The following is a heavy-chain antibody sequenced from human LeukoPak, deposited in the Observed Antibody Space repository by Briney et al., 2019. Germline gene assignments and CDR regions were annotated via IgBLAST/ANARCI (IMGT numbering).Heavy chain of an antibody. CDR2: IYYSGST. D-gene: IGHD2-2*01. V-gene: IGHV4-39*01. J-gene: IGHJ4*02. Sequence: SETLSLTCTVSGGSISSSSYYWGWIRQPPGKGLEWFGSIYYSGSTYYNPSLKSRVTISVDTSKNQFSLKLSSVTAADTAVYYCARHSGDIVVVPAAIVWDYWGQGTLVTVSS. CDR1: GGSISSSSYY. CDR3: ARHSGDIVVVPAAIVWDY.